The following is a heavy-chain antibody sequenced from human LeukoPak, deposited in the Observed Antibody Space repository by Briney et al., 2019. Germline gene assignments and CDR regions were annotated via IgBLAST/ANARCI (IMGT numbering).Heavy chain of an antibody. CDR1: GFTFSSYE. CDR2: ISSSGSTI. D-gene: IGHD3-22*01. J-gene: IGHJ1*01. Sequence: GGSLRLSCAASGFTFSSYEMNWVRQAPGKGLEWVSYISSSGSTIYYADSVKGRFTISRDNAKNSLYLQMNSLRAEDTAVYYCARRTFTYYYDSSGYSTNKYFQHWGQGTLVTVSS. V-gene: IGHV3-48*03. CDR3: ARRTFTYYYDSSGYSTNKYFQH.